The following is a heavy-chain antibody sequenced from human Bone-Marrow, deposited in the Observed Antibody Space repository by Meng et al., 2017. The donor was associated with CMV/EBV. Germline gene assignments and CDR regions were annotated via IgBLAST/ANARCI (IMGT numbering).Heavy chain of an antibody. CDR3: ARQGKTPGGFLEWPTAYYYYGMDV. J-gene: IGHJ6*02. CDR1: GYGFTSYW. CDR2: IYPGDSDT. D-gene: IGHD3-3*01. V-gene: IGHV5-51*01. Sequence: GESLKISCKGSGYGFTSYWIGWVRQMPGKGLEWMGIIYPGDSDTRYSPSFQGQVTISADNSISTAYLQWSSLKASDTAMYYCARQGKTPGGFLEWPTAYYYYGMDVWGQGTTVTVSS.